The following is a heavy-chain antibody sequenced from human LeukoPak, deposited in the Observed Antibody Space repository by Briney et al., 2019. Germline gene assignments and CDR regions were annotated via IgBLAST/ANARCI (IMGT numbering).Heavy chain of an antibody. CDR1: GFTFSGFW. Sequence: GGSLRLSCAVSGFTFSGFWMSWSRQAPGKGLEWVANMKGDGSEKHYVDSMKGRFTISRDNAKNSLYLQMNSLTAEDTAVYYCARQVQYRSGYFPPDPWGQGTLVTVSS. D-gene: IGHD6-19*01. CDR3: ARQVQYRSGYFPPDP. V-gene: IGHV3-7*01. CDR2: MKGDGSEK. J-gene: IGHJ5*02.